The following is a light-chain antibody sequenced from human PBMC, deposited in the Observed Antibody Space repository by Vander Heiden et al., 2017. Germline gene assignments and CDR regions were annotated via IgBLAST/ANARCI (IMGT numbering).Light chain of an antibody. CDR1: RTNIGAGYD. J-gene: IGLJ1*01. V-gene: IGLV1-40*01. Sequence: QSVPTQPPSVSGAPGQRGTTSITGRRTNIGAGYDVRWYQQLPEAPPKLLIYGNGRRPAGVPDRFSGTKSGTAASMASTGLQAEDEADYYCQSDDSSQSGYVFGAGTKVTVL. CDR2: GNG. CDR3: QSDDSSQSGYV.